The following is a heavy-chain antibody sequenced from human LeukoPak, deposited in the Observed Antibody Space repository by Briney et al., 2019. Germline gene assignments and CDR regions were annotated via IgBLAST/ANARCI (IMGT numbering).Heavy chain of an antibody. J-gene: IGHJ4*02. CDR2: IYYSGTT. D-gene: IGHD3-3*01. CDR1: GGSISSYY. CDR3: ARANDFWSGYGIDN. Sequence: SETLSLTCTVSGGSISSYYWSWIRQPPGKGLEWIGYIYYSGTTNYNPSLKSRVTISVDTSKNQFSLNLSSVTAADTAVNYCARANDFWSGYGIDNWGQGTLVTVSS. V-gene: IGHV4-59*01.